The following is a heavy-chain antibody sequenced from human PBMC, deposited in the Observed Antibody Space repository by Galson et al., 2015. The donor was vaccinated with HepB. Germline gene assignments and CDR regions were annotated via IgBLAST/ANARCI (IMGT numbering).Heavy chain of an antibody. CDR2: ISSSGYTV. V-gene: IGHV3-11*01. CDR3: ARDMGAAGYSTTTSDY. Sequence: SLRLSCAGSGFTFSDYYMNWVRQAPGKGLEWVSYISSSGYTVHYADSVKGRVTISRHNAKNSLYLQMNSLRAEDTAIYYCARDMGAAGYSTTTSDYWGQGTLVTVSS. D-gene: IGHD6-13*01. CDR1: GFTFSDYY. J-gene: IGHJ4*02.